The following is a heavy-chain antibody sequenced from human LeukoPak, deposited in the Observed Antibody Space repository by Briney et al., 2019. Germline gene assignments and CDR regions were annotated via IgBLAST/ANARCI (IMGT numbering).Heavy chain of an antibody. Sequence: GGSLRLSCAASGFTFSIYSMIWVRQAPGKGLEWVSSITSSSTYIFYADSVKGRFTISRDNAENSLYLQMNSLRAEDTAVYYCARDQHRKGILSRSYYFDYWGQGTLVTVSS. V-gene: IGHV3-21*01. CDR1: GFTFSIYS. CDR3: ARDQHRKGILSRSYYFDY. J-gene: IGHJ4*02. D-gene: IGHD1-14*01. CDR2: ITSSSTYI.